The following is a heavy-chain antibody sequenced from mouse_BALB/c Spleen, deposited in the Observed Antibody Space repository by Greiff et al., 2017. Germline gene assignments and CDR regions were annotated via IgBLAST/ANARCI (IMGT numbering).Heavy chain of an antibody. CDR1: GFTFSSYG. Sequence: EVQRVESGGDLVKPGGSLKLSCAASGFTFSSYGMSWVRQTPDKRLEWVATISSGGSYTYYPDSVKGRFTISRDNAKNTLYLQMSSLKSEDTAMYYCARRGYGNSLFAYWGQGTLVTVSA. J-gene: IGHJ3*01. D-gene: IGHD2-10*02. V-gene: IGHV5-6*01. CDR2: ISSGGSYT. CDR3: ARRGYGNSLFAY.